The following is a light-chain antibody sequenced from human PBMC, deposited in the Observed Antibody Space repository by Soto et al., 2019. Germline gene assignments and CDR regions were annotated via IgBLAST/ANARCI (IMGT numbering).Light chain of an antibody. CDR3: QQYGSSPALFT. V-gene: IGKV3-20*01. CDR1: QSVSSY. J-gene: IGKJ3*01. Sequence: VLTQSPFTLSLSPGERATLSGRASQSVSSYLAWYQQKPGQAPRLLIYDISNRATGIPDRFSGSGSGTELTLTISRLEPEDFAVYYCQQYGSSPALFTFGPGTKVD. CDR2: DIS.